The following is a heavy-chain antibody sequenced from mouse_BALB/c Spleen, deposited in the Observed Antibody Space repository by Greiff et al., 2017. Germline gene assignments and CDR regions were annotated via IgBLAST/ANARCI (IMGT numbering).Heavy chain of an antibody. CDR2: IYPGDGDT. V-gene: IGHV1-87*01. CDR1: GYTFTSYW. J-gene: IGHJ4*01. CDR3: ARGTTGAMDY. D-gene: IGHD1-1*01. Sequence: VQLQESGAELARPGASVKLSCKASGYTFTSYWMQWVKQRPGQGLEWIGAIYPGDGDTRYTQKFKGKATLTADKSSSTAYMQLSSLASEDSAVYYCARGTTGAMDYWGQGTSVTVSS.